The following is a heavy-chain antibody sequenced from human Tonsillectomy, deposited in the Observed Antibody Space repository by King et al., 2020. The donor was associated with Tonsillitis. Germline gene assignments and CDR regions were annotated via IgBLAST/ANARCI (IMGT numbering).Heavy chain of an antibody. CDR2: IYFTGTT. V-gene: IGHV4-59*08. Sequence: VQLQESGPGLVKPSEPLSLTFTVLGGSINNFYWSWIRQFPGKGLEWIGYIYFTGTTSYKPSLRGRVTMSVDTSKNQFFLNMTSVTAADTAVYYCARHQYGSSPWYYWGQGTLVTVSS. D-gene: IGHD6-19*01. CDR3: ARHQYGSSPWYY. J-gene: IGHJ4*02. CDR1: GGSINNFY.